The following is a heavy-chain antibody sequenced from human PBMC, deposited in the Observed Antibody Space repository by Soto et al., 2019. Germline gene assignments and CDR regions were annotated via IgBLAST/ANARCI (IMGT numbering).Heavy chain of an antibody. J-gene: IGHJ4*02. V-gene: IGHV4-59*01. CDR3: ARGRGDTAMAWYY. CDR2: IYYSGST. Sequence: QVQLQESGPGLVKPSETLSLTCTVSGGSISSYYWSWIRQPPGKGLEWIGYIYYSGSTKYNPSLKSRVTISVDTYKNQFSLKMNSVTGAETAVDYCARGRGDTAMAWYYWGQGTLVTVSS. D-gene: IGHD5-18*01. CDR1: GGSISSYY.